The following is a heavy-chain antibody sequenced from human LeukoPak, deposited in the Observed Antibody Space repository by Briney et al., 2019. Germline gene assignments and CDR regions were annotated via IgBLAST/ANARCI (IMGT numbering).Heavy chain of an antibody. CDR2: LEQDGSEK. V-gene: IGHV3-7*01. CDR1: GFSFSDSW. D-gene: IGHD1-7*01. J-gene: IGHJ4*02. Sequence: GGSLRLSCAASGFSFSDSWMSWVRQPPGKGLEWVAGLEQDGSEKHYVDSVMGRFTVSRDNAERSLYLQMNSLRTEDTAVYYCATGTGNFGTWGQGTLVTVSS. CDR3: ATGTGNFGT.